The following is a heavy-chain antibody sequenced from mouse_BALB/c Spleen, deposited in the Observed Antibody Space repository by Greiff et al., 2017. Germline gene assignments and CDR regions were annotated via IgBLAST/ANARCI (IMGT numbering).Heavy chain of an antibody. J-gene: IGHJ1*01. CDR1: GFTFSSYA. CDR3: ARNWDWYFDV. D-gene: IGHD4-1*01. CDR2: ISSGGST. V-gene: IGHV5-6-5*01. Sequence: EVMLVESGGGLVKPGGSLKLSCAASGFTFSSYAMSWVRQTPEKRLEWVASISSGGSTYYPDTVTGRFTISRDNAKNTLYLEMSSLRSEDTAMYYCARNWDWYFDVWGAGTTVTVSS.